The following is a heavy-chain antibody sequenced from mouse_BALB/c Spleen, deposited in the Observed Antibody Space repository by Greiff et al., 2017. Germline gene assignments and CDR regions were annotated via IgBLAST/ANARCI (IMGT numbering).Heavy chain of an antibody. J-gene: IGHJ4*01. D-gene: IGHD1-2*01. CDR3: ARGDYGYYYAMDY. V-gene: IGHV2-6-7*01. CDR2: IWGDGST. CDR1: GFSLTGYG. Sequence: QVQLKESGPGLVAPSQSLSITCTVSGFSLTGYGVNWVRQPPGKGLEWLGMIWGDGSTDYNSALKSRLSISKDNSKSQVFLKMNSLQTDDTARYYCARGDYGYYYAMDYWGQGTSVTVSS.